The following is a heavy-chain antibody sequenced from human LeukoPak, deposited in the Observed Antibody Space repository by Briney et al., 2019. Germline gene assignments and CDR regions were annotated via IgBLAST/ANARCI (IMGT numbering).Heavy chain of an antibody. CDR2: ISAYNGNT. D-gene: IGHD1-26*01. CDR3: ARDRGGNFIVGATPPMYY. J-gene: IGHJ4*02. V-gene: IGHV1-18*04. Sequence: GASVKVSCKASGYTFTGYYMHWVRQAPGQGLEWMGWISAYNGNTNYAQKLQGRVTMTTDTSTSTAYMELRSLRSDDTAVYYCARDRGGNFIVGATPPMYYWGQGTLVTVSS. CDR1: GYTFTGYY.